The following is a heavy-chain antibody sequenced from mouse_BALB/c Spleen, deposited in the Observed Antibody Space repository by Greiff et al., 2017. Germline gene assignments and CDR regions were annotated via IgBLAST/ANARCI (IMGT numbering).Heavy chain of an antibody. Sequence: EVKLMESGGGLVQPGGSLKLSCAASGFTFSSYGMSWVRQTPDKRLELVATINSNGGSTYYPDSVKGRFTISRDNAKNTLYLQMSSLKSEDTAMYYCARDYYGNPFAYWGQGTLVTVSA. CDR1: GFTFSSYG. CDR3: ARDYYGNPFAY. V-gene: IGHV5-6-3*01. CDR2: INSNGGST. D-gene: IGHD2-1*01. J-gene: IGHJ3*01.